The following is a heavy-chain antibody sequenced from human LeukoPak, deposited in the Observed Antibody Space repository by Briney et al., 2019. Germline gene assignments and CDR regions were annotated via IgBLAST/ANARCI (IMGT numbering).Heavy chain of an antibody. D-gene: IGHD3-3*01. CDR3: ARAGGFWSGSYTFDAFDI. CDR2: INPNSGGT. J-gene: IGHJ3*02. V-gene: IGHV1-2*02. Sequence: VASVKVSCKASGYTFTGYYMHWVRQAPGQGLEWMGWINPNSGGTNYAQKFQGRVTMTRDTSISTAYMELSRLRSDDTAVYYCARAGGFWSGSYTFDAFDIWGQGTMVTASS. CDR1: GYTFTGYY.